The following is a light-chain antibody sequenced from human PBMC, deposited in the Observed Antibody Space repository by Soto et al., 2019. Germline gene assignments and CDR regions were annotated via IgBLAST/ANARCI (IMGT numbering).Light chain of an antibody. J-gene: IGLJ3*02. CDR1: RSDIGGYNS. CDR3: FSYAGSSTWV. CDR2: GGT. V-gene: IGLV2-23*01. Sequence: QSALTQPASVSGSPGQSITISCTGTRSDIGGYNSIAWYQQHPGKAPRVMIFGGTKRPSGISNRFSGSKSGFTASLTISGLQAEDEADYFCFSYAGSSTWVFGGGTKLTVL.